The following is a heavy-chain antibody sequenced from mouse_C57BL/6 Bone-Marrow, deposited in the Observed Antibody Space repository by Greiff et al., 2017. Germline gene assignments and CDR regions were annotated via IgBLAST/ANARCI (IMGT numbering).Heavy chain of an antibody. V-gene: IGHV3-5*01. CDR2: IYYSGTI. CDR3: ARSSTMITPYAMDY. Sequence: VQLKQSGPGLVKPSQTVFLTCTVTGISITTGNYRWSWIRQFPGNKLEWIGYIYYSGTITYNPSLTSRTTITRDTPKNQFFLEMNSLTAEDTATYYCARSSTMITPYAMDYWGQGTSVTVSS. CDR1: GISITTGNYR. D-gene: IGHD2-4*01. J-gene: IGHJ4*01.